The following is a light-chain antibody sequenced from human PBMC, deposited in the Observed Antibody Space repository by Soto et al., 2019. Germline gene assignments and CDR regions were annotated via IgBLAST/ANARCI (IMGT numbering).Light chain of an antibody. CDR3: HQTYIAPWA. CDR2: AAS. V-gene: IGKV1-39*01. CDR1: QSIINF. J-gene: IGKJ1*01. Sequence: DILVTQSPPSLSASVGDRVTITCRTSQSIINFLNWYQQKPGKAPDLLIYAASTLQSGVPSRFSGSGSGTDFTLTISSLQPEDSATYYCHQTYIAPWAFGQETKVDIK.